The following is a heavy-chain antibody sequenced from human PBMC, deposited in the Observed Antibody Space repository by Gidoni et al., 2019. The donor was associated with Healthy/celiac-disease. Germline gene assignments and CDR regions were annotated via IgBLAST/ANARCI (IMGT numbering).Heavy chain of an antibody. D-gene: IGHD7-27*01. CDR3: ASGDEVGPLGY. CDR1: GGTFSSYA. J-gene: IGHJ4*02. V-gene: IGHV1-69*19. Sequence: QVQLVQSGAEVKKPGSSVKVSCTASGGTFSSYAISWVRQTPGTGLEWWGGIIPIFGTANYAQKFQGRVTITADESTSTAYMELSSLGSEDTAVYYCASGDEVGPLGYWGQGTLVTVSS. CDR2: IIPIFGTA.